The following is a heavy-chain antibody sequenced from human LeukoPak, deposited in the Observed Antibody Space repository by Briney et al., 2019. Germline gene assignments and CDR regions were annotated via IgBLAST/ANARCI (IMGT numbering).Heavy chain of an antibody. Sequence: PGGSLRLSCAASGFTFSNYWMSWVRQAPGKGLEWVANIKQDGSDKYYVDSLKGRFTISRDNAKNLLYLQMNSLRAEDTAVYYCARRWRSAFDIWGQGTMVTVSS. CDR3: ARRWRSAFDI. CDR1: GFTFSNYW. CDR2: IKQDGSDK. V-gene: IGHV3-7*01. J-gene: IGHJ3*02. D-gene: IGHD5-24*01.